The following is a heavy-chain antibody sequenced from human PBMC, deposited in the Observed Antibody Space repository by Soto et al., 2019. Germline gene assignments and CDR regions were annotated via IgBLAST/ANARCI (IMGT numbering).Heavy chain of an antibody. CDR3: ARDVGTHLDLWSYHCRQV. CDR1: GFTFSDDA. V-gene: IGHV3-30*04. Sequence: SLRLSCVASGFTFSDDAMHWVRQDPGKGLGWVAFIPYDGRYKNYAASVMSRFTISRDNSKNTLYLHMSNMRADATASFYCARDVGTHLDLWSYHCRQVCDQETKVAVS. CDR2: IPYDGRYK. J-gene: IGHJ6*02. D-gene: IGHD3-3*01.